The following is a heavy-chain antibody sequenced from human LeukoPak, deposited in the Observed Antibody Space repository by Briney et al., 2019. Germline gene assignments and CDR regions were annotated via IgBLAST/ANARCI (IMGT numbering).Heavy chain of an antibody. CDR1: GGSISSYY. CDR2: IYYSGST. V-gene: IGHV4-59*01. D-gene: IGHD5-18*01. CDR3: AREGYSYGLYYFDY. J-gene: IGHJ4*02. Sequence: PSETLSLTCTVSGGSISSYYWSWIRQPPGKGLEWIGYIYYSGSTNYNPSLKSRVTISVDTSKIQFSLKLSSVTAADTAVYYCAREGYSYGLYYFDYWGQGTLVTVSS.